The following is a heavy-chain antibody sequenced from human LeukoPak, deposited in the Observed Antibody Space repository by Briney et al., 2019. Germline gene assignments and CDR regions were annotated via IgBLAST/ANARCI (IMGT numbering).Heavy chain of an antibody. D-gene: IGHD5-18*01. CDR1: GFTFTTYE. J-gene: IGHJ4*02. V-gene: IGHV3-48*03. Sequence: GGSLRLSCEASGFTFTTYEINWVRQAPGKGLEWISYISSSGDTINYADSVKGRVTITRDNAMKSLYLQMNSLRAEDTAVYYCARDQSMVMDYWGQGNLVTVSS. CDR2: ISSSGDTI. CDR3: ARDQSMVMDY.